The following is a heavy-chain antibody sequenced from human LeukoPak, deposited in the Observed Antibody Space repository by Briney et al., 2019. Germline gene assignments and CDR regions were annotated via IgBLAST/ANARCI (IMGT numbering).Heavy chain of an antibody. D-gene: IGHD6-13*01. J-gene: IGHJ6*02. CDR3: ARDKGIAAAGTLDYYYYYGMDV. Sequence: GGSLRLSCAASGFTFSSYGMHWVRQAPGKGLEWVAVIWYDGSNKYYADSVRGRFTISRDNSKNTLYLQMNSLRAEDTAVYYCARDKGIAAAGTLDYYYYYGMDVWGQGTAVTVSS. CDR1: GFTFSSYG. V-gene: IGHV3-33*01. CDR2: IWYDGSNK.